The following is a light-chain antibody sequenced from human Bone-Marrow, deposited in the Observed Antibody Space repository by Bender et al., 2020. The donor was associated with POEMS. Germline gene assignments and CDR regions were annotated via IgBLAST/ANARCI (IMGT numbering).Light chain of an antibody. Sequence: YVLTQSPSVSVAPGQTANFPCGGHNIGSKNVHWYQQKPGQAPVLVVCDNSDRPSGVPDRFSGSKSGTSVSLAITGLQAEDEADYYCQSFDTSLSGWVFGAGTKLTV. J-gene: IGLJ3*02. CDR1: NIGSKN. CDR2: DNS. V-gene: IGLV3-21*02. CDR3: QSFDTSLSGWV.